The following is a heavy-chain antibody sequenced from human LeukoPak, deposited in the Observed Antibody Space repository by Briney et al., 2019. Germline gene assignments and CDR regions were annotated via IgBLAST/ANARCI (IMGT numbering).Heavy chain of an antibody. Sequence: SETLSLTCTVSGGSISSYYWSWIRQPPGKGLEWIGYIYYSGSTNYNPSLKSRVTISVDTSKNQFSLKLSSVTAADTAGYYCARGPLGYCSSTSCYARSYYYYYMDVWGKGTTVTVSS. CDR3: ARGPLGYCSSTSCYARSYYYYYMDV. J-gene: IGHJ6*03. CDR1: GGSISSYY. V-gene: IGHV4-59*01. D-gene: IGHD2-2*01. CDR2: IYYSGST.